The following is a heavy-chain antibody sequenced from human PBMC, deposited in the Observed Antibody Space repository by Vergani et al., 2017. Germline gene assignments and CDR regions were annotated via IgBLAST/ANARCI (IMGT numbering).Heavy chain of an antibody. V-gene: IGHV4-34*01. CDR1: GFTFSDYY. J-gene: IGHJ4*02. D-gene: IGHD5-18*01. Sequence: VQLVESGGGLVKPGGSLRLSCAASGFTFSDYYMSWIRQAPGKGLEWIGEINHSGSTNYNPSLKSRVTISVDTSKNQFSLKLSSVTAADTAVYYCARRYSYGFARNDYWGQGTLVTVSS. CDR3: ARRYSYGFARNDY. CDR2: INHSGST.